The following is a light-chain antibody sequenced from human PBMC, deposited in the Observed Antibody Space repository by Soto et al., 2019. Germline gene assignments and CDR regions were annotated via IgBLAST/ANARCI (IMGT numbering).Light chain of an antibody. V-gene: IGLV3-21*02. CDR3: QVCDSSSDHWV. CDR2: DDS. J-gene: IGLJ3*02. Sequence: SYELTQPPSVSVAPRQTARITRGGNNIGSKSVHWYQQKPGQAPVLVVYDDSDRPSRIPERFSGSNSGNTATLTISRVEAGDEADYYCQVCDSSSDHWVFGGGTKLTVL. CDR1: NIGSKS.